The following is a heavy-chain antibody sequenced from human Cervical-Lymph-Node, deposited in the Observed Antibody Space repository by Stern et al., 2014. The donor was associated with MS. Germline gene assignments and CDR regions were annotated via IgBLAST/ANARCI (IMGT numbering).Heavy chain of an antibody. CDR1: GGTFSSYA. Sequence: QVQLVQSGAEVKKPGSSVKVSCKASGGTFSSYAISWVRQAPGQGLEWMGGIIPIFGTANYAQKFQGRVTITADESTSTAYMELSSLRSEDTAVYYCATNWGRGTMVRGVFMFDYWGQGTLVTVSS. D-gene: IGHD3-10*01. V-gene: IGHV1-69*01. J-gene: IGHJ4*02. CDR2: IIPIFGTA. CDR3: ATNWGRGTMVRGVFMFDY.